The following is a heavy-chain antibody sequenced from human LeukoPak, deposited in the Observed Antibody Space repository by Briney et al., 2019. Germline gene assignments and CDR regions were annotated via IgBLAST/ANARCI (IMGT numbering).Heavy chain of an antibody. J-gene: IGHJ4*02. CDR3: AVTGIVGAAPGLYYFDY. CDR2: INHSGST. Sequence: PSETLSLTCAVYGGSFSGYYWSWIRQPPGKGLEWIGEINHSGSTNYNPSLKSRVTISVDTSKNQFSLKLSSVTAADTAVYYCAVTGIVGAAPGLYYFDYRGQGTLVTVSS. D-gene: IGHD1-26*01. CDR1: GGSFSGYY. V-gene: IGHV4-34*01.